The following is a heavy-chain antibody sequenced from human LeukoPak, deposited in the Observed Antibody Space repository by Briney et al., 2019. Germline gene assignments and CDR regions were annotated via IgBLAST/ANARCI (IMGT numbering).Heavy chain of an antibody. Sequence: SETLSLTCIVSGGSISGSIYYWGWIRQPPGKGLEWIGTIYFGGSTYYNPSLKSRVTMPVDTSKNQFSLKLSSVTAADTAVYYFARRGNCNDLTCRHWFDPWGQGTLVTVSS. CDR2: IYFGGST. D-gene: IGHD2-15*01. CDR1: GGSISGSIYY. V-gene: IGHV4-39*01. CDR3: ARRGNCNDLTCRHWFDP. J-gene: IGHJ5*02.